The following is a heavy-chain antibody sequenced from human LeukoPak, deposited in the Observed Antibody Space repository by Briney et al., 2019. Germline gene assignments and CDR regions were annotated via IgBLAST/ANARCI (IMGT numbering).Heavy chain of an antibody. Sequence: GESLTLSCAASGFTFSNFAMTWVRQAPGNGLEWVSRISDSGVYTYYADSVNGRFTSSRENSKNTLYLQMGSLRAEDTAVYYCAKAKTPTYSLGLDYWGQGTLVTVSS. CDR3: AKAKTPTYSLGLDY. CDR1: GFTFSNFA. J-gene: IGHJ4*02. D-gene: IGHD5-18*01. V-gene: IGHV3-23*01. CDR2: ISDSGVYT.